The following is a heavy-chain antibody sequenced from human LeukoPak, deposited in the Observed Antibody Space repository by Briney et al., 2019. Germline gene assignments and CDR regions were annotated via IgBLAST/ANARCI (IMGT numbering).Heavy chain of an antibody. D-gene: IGHD3-10*01. CDR1: GGSISSYY. J-gene: IGHJ4*02. CDR3: ARARTAGSGRPVDY. V-gene: IGHV4-59*01. CDR2: IYYSGNT. Sequence: ASETLSLTCTVSGGSISSYYWSWLRQPPGKGLERGGFIYYSGNTNYPPSLKSRVTISVDTSKNQFSLKLSSVTAADTAVYYCARARTAGSGRPVDYWGQGTLVTVSS.